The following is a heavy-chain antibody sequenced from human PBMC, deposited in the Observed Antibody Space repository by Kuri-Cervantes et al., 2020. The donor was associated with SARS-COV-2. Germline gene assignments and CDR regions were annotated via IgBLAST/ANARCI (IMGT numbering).Heavy chain of an antibody. CDR3: ATGAGWLRLRGYYFDY. J-gene: IGHJ4*02. V-gene: IGHV1-24*01. Sequence: ASVKVSCKVSGYTLTELSMHWVRQAPGKGLEWMGGFDPEDGETIYAQKFQGRVTMTEDTSTDTAYMELSSLRSEDTAVYYCATGAGWLRLRGYYFDYWGQGTLVTASS. CDR1: GYTLTELS. D-gene: IGHD5-12*01. CDR2: FDPEDGET.